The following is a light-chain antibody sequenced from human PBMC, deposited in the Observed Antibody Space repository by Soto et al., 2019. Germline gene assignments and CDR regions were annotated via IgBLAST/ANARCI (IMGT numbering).Light chain of an antibody. J-gene: IGKJ5*01. CDR1: QCISSY. CDR3: QHYKSYLTIT. V-gene: IGKV1-8*01. Sequence: AIRMTQSPSSFSASTGDRVTITCRTSQCISSYVAWYQQKPGKVPKRVIYAAPTLQRGGQSRFTSSGSGTDFTLTISCLHPDDFASYYCQHYKSYLTITFCQRARLETK. CDR2: AAP.